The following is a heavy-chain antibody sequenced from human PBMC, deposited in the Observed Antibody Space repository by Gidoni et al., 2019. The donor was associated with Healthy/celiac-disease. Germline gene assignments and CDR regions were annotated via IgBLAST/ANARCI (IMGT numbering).Heavy chain of an antibody. CDR2: IRSKAYGGTT. J-gene: IGHJ5*02. V-gene: IGHV3-49*05. CDR3: TTYYDFWSGYYSRWFDP. D-gene: IGHD3-3*01. CDR1: GFTFGDYA. Sequence: EVQLVESGVGLVKPGRSLRLSCTASGFTFGDYAISWFRQAPGKGMEWVGFIRSKAYGGTTEYAASLKGRFTISRDDSKSIAYLQMNSLKPEDTAVYSGTTYYDFWSGYYSRWFDPWGQGTLVTVSS.